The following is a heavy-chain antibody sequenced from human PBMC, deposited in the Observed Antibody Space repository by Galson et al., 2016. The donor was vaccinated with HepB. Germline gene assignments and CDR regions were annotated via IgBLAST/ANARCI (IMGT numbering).Heavy chain of an antibody. CDR2: IIPIFNSV. CDR1: GGTFSSYA. V-gene: IGHV1-69*06. CDR3: AKLEGNWNYEPFRL. D-gene: IGHD1-7*01. J-gene: IGHJ4*02. Sequence: SVKVSCKASGGTFSSYAIAWVRQAPGQGLEWMGGIIPIFNSVNYAQKFQDRVTITADKSTTTAYMGLGSLRSEDTAIYYCAKLEGNWNYEPFRLWGQGTLVTVSS.